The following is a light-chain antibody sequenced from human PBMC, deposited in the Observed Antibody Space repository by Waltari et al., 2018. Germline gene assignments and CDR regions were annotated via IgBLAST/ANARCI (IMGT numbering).Light chain of an antibody. J-gene: IGKJ1*01. Sequence: ELVLTQSPGRLSLSPGERASLSCRASQSVGGTLAWYQQKPGQAPRLLMYGASIRAPGTPDRFSGTGSGTDFSLTISRLEPEDFAVYYCQHYVRLPATFGQGTKVEIK. CDR1: QSVGGT. CDR2: GAS. V-gene: IGKV3-20*01. CDR3: QHYVRLPAT.